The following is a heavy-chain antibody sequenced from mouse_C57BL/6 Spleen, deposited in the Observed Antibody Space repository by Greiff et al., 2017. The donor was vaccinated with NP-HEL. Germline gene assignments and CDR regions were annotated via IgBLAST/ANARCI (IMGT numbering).Heavy chain of an antibody. CDR3: ARSGRTGTYFDY. V-gene: IGHV1-22*01. CDR1: GYTFTDYN. J-gene: IGHJ2*01. D-gene: IGHD4-1*01. Sequence: EVQLQQSGPELVKPGASVKMSCKASGYTFTDYNMHWVKQSHGKSLEWIGYINPNNGGTSYNQKFKGKATLTVNKSSSTAYMELRSLTSEDSAVYYGARSGRTGTYFDYWGQGTTLTVSS. CDR2: INPNNGGT.